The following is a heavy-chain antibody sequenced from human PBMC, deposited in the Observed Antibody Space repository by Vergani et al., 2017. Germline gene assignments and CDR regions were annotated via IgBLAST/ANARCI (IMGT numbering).Heavy chain of an antibody. J-gene: IGHJ4*02. V-gene: IGHV1-18*01. CDR2: INAGNANT. D-gene: IGHD3-10*01. Sequence: QVQLVQSGAEVKKPGASVKVSCKASGYTFTSYGISWVRQAPGQGLEWMGWINAGNANTKYSQKFQGRVTITRDTSASTAYMELSSLRSEDTAVYYCASDISYYYGSGSYSFDYWGQGTLVTVSS. CDR1: GYTFTSYG. CDR3: ASDISYYYGSGSYSFDY.